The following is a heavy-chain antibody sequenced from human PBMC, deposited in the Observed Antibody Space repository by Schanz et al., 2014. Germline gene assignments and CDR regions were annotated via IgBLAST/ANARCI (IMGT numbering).Heavy chain of an antibody. Sequence: EVQLLESGGGLVQPGGSLRLSCAASGFTFSSYAMSWVRQAPGRGLEWVSYIGNGGVTIYYADSVKGRFTISRDNSKTSLYLQMNSLRAEDTAVYYCARIGGSDFDYWAQGTLGTVSS. V-gene: IGHV3-48*04. CDR1: GFTFSSYA. D-gene: IGHD3-10*01. CDR2: IGNGGVTI. J-gene: IGHJ4*02. CDR3: ARIGGSDFDY.